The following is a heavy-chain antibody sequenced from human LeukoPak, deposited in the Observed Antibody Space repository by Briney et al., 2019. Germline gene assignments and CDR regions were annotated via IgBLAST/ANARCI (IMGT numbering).Heavy chain of an antibody. Sequence: PSETLSLTCTVSGGSISRGSYYWSRIRQPAGKGLEWIGRIYTSGSTNYNPSLKSRVTISVDTSKNQFSLKLSSVTAADTAVYYCARTPYCGGDCYEDWGQGTLVTVSS. V-gene: IGHV4-61*02. CDR3: ARTPYCGGDCYED. D-gene: IGHD2-21*02. CDR2: IYTSGST. CDR1: GGSISRGSYY. J-gene: IGHJ4*02.